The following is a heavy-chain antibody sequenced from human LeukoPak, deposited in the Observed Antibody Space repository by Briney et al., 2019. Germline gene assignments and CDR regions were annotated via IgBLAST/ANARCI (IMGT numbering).Heavy chain of an antibody. V-gene: IGHV3-9*02. CDR2: ISWNSGSI. D-gene: IGHD1-26*01. CDR3: AKGTGRYWTFLDY. J-gene: IGHJ4*02. CDR1: GVTSYEYA. Sequence: VRSPGLSCAASGVTSYEYAMCSGPPSPQRSVGSVSGISWNSGSIDYADSVKGRFTISRDNAKNSLYLQMNTLRPEDTAFYYCAKGTGRYWTFLDYWGQGTLVTVSS.